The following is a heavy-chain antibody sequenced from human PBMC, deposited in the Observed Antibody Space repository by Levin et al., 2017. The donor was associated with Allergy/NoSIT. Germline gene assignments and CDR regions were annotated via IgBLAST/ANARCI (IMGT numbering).Heavy chain of an antibody. CDR3: ARVVGATSPLDY. CDR2: ISGYNGNT. D-gene: IGHD1-26*01. Sequence: GESLKISCKASGYTFPNYGITWVRQAPGQGLEWMGWISGYNGNTNYGQKFQGRVTMTTDTSTSTAYMELGGLRSDDTAVYYCARVVGATSPLDYWGQGTLVTVSS. CDR1: GYTFPNYG. J-gene: IGHJ4*02. V-gene: IGHV1-18*01.